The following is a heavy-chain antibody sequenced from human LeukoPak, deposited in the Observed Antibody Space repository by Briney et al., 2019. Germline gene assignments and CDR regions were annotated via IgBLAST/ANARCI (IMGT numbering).Heavy chain of an antibody. D-gene: IGHD2-2*01. J-gene: IGHJ6*03. CDR3: TRGVPALYYFYYYMDV. CDR1: GDSISSSSYY. CDR2: IYYSGST. Sequence: SETLSLTCTVSGDSISSSSYYWGWIRQPPGKGLDGIGSIYYSGSTYNNPSLKSRVTISVDTSKKQFSLKLSSVTAADTAVYYCTRGVPALYYFYYYMDVWGKGTTVTVSS. V-gene: IGHV4-39*01.